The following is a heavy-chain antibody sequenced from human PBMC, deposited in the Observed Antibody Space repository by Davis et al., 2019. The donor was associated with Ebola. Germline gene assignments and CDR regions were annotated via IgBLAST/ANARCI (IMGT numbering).Heavy chain of an antibody. CDR2: INHSGST. V-gene: IGHV4-4*02. CDR1: GGSISSSNW. D-gene: IGHD3-3*01. Sequence: SETLSLTCAVSGGSISSSNWWSWVRQPPGKGLEWIGEINHSGSTNYNPSLKSRVTISVDTSKNQFSLKLSSVTAADTAVYYCARGYDFWSGYHRWGQGTLVTVSS. J-gene: IGHJ4*02. CDR3: ARGYDFWSGYHR.